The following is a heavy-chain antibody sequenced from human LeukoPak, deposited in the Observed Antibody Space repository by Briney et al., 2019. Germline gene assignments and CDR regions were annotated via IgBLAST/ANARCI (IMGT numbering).Heavy chain of an antibody. Sequence: PGGSLRLACAASGFTFSSYSMNWVRQAPGKGLEWVSGINWNGGSTGYADSVKGRFTISRDNAKNSLYLQMNSLRAEDTALYYCARVAYGRGFDPWGQGTLVTVSS. V-gene: IGHV3-20*04. J-gene: IGHJ5*02. CDR2: INWNGGST. CDR1: GFTFSSYS. CDR3: ARVAYGRGFDP. D-gene: IGHD1-26*01.